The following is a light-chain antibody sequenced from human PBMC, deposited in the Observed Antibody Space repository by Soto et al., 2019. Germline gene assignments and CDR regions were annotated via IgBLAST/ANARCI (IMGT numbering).Light chain of an antibody. Sequence: DIQMTQSPSSLSPSVGDRVTITCRASRSISDWLAWYQQKPGKAPELLIFDASNLKSGVSSRFSGSGSGTEFTLAISRLQSDDVATYYCLQYSSHSWTFGQGTK. V-gene: IGKV1-5*01. CDR1: RSISDW. CDR2: DAS. J-gene: IGKJ1*01. CDR3: LQYSSHSWT.